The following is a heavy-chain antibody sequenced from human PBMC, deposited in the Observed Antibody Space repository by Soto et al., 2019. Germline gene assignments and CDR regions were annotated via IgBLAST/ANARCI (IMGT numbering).Heavy chain of an antibody. V-gene: IGHV3-23*01. CDR1: GFTFSSYA. J-gene: IGHJ6*02. Sequence: EVQLLESGGGLVQPGGSLRLSCAASGFTFSSYAMSWVRQAPGKGLEWVSAISGSGGSTYYADSVKGRFTISRDNSKNTLYMQMNSLRAEDTAVYYCAKDNTLRYYYYGMDVWGQGTTVTVSS. CDR3: AKDNTLRYYYYGMDV. CDR2: ISGSGGST.